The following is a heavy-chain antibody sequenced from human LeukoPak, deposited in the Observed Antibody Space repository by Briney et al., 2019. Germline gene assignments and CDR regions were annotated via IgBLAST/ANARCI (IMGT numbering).Heavy chain of an antibody. CDR3: ARAGVYPPITDYDFWSGYYASDFDY. D-gene: IGHD3-3*01. J-gene: IGHJ4*02. V-gene: IGHV1-18*01. CDR1: GYTFTSYG. Sequence: ASVKVSCKASGYTFTSYGISWVRQAPGQGLEWMGWISAYNGNTNYAQKLQGRVTMTTDTSTSTAYMELRSLRSDDTAVYYCARAGVYPPITDYDFWSGYYASDFDYWGQGTLVTVSS. CDR2: ISAYNGNT.